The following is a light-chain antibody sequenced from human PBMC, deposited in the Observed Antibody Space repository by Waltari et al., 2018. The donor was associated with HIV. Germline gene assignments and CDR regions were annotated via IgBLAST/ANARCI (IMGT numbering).Light chain of an antibody. J-gene: IGKJ3*01. CDR2: AAS. V-gene: IGKV1-39*01. Sequence: DIQMTQSPSSLSASVGDRVTITCRASQSISSYLNWYQQKPGKAPKLLIYAASSLQSGVPSRFSGSGSGTDFTLTISSLQPEDFATYYCQHSYSTLFTFALGPKWISN. CDR1: QSISSY. CDR3: QHSYSTLFT.